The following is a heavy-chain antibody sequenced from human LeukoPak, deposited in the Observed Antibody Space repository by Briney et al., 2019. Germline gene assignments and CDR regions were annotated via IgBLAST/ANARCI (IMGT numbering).Heavy chain of an antibody. V-gene: IGHV3-23*01. CDR1: GINLSNYG. J-gene: IGHJ4*02. CDR3: AKRGVVIRVILVGFHKEAYYFDS. D-gene: IGHD3-22*01. CDR2: ISDRGGST. Sequence: GGSLRLSCAVSGINLSNYGMSWVRQAPGKGLEWVAGISDRGGSTNYADSVKGRFTISRDNPKNTLYLQMNSLRAEDTAVYFCAKRGVVIRVILVGFHKEAYYFDSWGQGALVTVSS.